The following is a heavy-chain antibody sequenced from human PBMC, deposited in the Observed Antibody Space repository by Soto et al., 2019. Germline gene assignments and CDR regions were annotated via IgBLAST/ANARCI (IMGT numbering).Heavy chain of an antibody. J-gene: IGHJ5*02. CDR2: IYWDDDK. Sequence: SGPTLVNPTQTLTLTCTFSGFSLSTSGVGVGWIRQPPGKALEWLALIYWDDDKRYSPSLKSRLTITKDTSKNQVVLTMTNMDPVDIATYYCAYHPYYYGSAVNWFDPWGQGTLVTVSS. V-gene: IGHV2-5*02. D-gene: IGHD3-10*01. CDR1: GFSLSTSGVG. CDR3: AYHPYYYGSAVNWFDP.